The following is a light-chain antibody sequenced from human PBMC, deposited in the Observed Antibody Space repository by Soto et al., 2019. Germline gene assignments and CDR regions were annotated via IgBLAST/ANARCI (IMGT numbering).Light chain of an antibody. V-gene: IGLV2-14*01. Sequence: QSALTQPASVSGSPGQSITISCTGTNSDVGGYNYVSWYQQHPGKAPKLMIYEVSNRPSGVSNRFSGSKSGNTASLTISGLQAEDEADYYCSSYTSSSTLCVFGTGTKVTVL. CDR1: NSDVGGYNY. CDR2: EVS. J-gene: IGLJ1*01. CDR3: SSYTSSSTLCV.